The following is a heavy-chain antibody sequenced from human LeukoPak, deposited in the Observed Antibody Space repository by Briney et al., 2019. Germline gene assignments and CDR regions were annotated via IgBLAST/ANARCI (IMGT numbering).Heavy chain of an antibody. D-gene: IGHD6-13*01. CDR1: GYTFTSYA. J-gene: IGHJ4*02. V-gene: IGHV1-18*01. CDR2: ISAYNGNT. Sequence: ASVKVSCKASGYTFTSYAISWVRQAPGQGLEWMGWISAYNGNTNYAQKLQGRVTITTDTSTNTAYLELRSLRSDDTAVYYCARVVAAAADYYFDYWGQGTLVTVSS. CDR3: ARVVAAAADYYFDY.